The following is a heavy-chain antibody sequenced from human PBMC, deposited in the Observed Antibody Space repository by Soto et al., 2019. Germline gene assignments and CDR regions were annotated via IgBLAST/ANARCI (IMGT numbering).Heavy chain of an antibody. Sequence: ETLSLTCTVSGGSISDDTYYWGWVRQAPGKGLEWVSVIYSGGSTYYADSVKGRFTISRDNSKNTLYLQMNSLRAADTAVYYCARGSYYDSSGYYGPWGQGTLVTVS. D-gene: IGHD3-22*01. V-gene: IGHV3-53*01. CDR3: ARGSYYDSSGYYGP. J-gene: IGHJ5*02. CDR2: IYSGGST. CDR1: GGSISDDTYY.